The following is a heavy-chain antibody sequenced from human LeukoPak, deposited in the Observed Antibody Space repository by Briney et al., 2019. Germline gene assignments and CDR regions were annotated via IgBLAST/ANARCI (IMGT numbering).Heavy chain of an antibody. CDR1: GGSISSYY. CDR2: IYYSGST. V-gene: IGHV4-59*01. J-gene: IGHJ6*02. CDR3: ARGRPVYYYYGMDV. D-gene: IGHD6-6*01. Sequence: SETLSLTCTVSGGSISSYYWSWIRQPPGKGLEWIGYIYYSGSTNYKPSLKSRVTISVDTSRNQFSLKLRSVTAADTAVYYCARGRPVYYYYGMDVWGQGTTVTVSS.